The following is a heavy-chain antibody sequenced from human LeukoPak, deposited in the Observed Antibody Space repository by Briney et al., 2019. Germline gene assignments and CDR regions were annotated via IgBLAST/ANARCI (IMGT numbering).Heavy chain of an antibody. CDR2: FRGSDGST. CDR3: AKSEQEPMNYFDY. V-gene: IGHV3-23*01. J-gene: IGHJ4*02. Sequence: PGGSLRLSCAASGFTFSSFAMSWVRQAPGKGLEWVSGFRGSDGSTDYADSVKGRFTIFRDNSKNMLYLQMTSLRADDTAVYYCAKSEQEPMNYFDYWGQGTLVILSS. CDR1: GFTFSSFA.